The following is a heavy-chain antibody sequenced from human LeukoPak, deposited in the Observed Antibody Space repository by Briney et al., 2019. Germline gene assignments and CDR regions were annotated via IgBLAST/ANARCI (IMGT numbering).Heavy chain of an antibody. CDR3: ARICSSTDCLIPD. CDR1: GFTFSRHW. CDR2: INSDASDT. V-gene: IGHV3-74*01. Sequence: GGSLRLSCAASGFTFSRHWMHWVRQAPGEGLVWISRINSDASDTNYADFVKGRFTVSRDNAKSTVYLQINSLRDEDTAVYYCARICSSTDCLIPDWGQGTLVTVSS. J-gene: IGHJ4*02. D-gene: IGHD2-2*01.